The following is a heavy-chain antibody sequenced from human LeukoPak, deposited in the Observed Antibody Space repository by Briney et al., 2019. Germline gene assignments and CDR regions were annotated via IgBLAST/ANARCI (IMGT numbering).Heavy chain of an antibody. CDR1: GFTFSMHG. CDR2: IRYDGSNK. CDR3: AKDGAMVTYFDY. V-gene: IGHV3-30*02. J-gene: IGHJ4*02. Sequence: GGSLRLSCAASGFTFSMHGMHWVRQAPGKGLAWVAFIRYDGSNKYYADCVKGRFTISREDSNNTLYLQMNSLRAEDAAVYYCAKDGAMVTYFDYWGQGTLVTVSS. D-gene: IGHD4-17*01.